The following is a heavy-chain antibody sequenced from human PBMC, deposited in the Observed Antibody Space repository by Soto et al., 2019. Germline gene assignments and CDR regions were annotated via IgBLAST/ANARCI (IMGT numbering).Heavy chain of an antibody. CDR1: GGTFSNYA. CDR2: IVRIFGTT. V-gene: IGHV1-69*12. Sequence: QVQLVQSGAEVKKPGSSVKVSCKVSGGTFSNYAIDWVRLAPGHGLEWMGGIVRIFGTTYYTQKFQGRATIIADDSTTTAYLEMSSLRTEDTAIYYCARVEAVAGLYNNHGLDVWGQGTAVTVSS. J-gene: IGHJ6*02. CDR3: ARVEAVAGLYNNHGLDV. D-gene: IGHD6-19*01.